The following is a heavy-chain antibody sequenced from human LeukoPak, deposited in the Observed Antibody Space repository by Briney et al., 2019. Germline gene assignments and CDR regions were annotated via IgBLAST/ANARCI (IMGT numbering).Heavy chain of an antibody. CDR3: AREVHYYGSGSFNYFDY. CDR2: IYYSGNT. D-gene: IGHD3-10*01. V-gene: IGHV4-31*03. Sequence: SETLSLTCTVSGGSISSGGYYWSWIHQHPGKGLEWTGYIYYSGNTYYNPSLKSRVTISVDTSKNQFSLKLSSVTAADTAVYYCAREVHYYGSGSFNYFDYWGQGTLVTVSS. J-gene: IGHJ4*02. CDR1: GGSISSGGYY.